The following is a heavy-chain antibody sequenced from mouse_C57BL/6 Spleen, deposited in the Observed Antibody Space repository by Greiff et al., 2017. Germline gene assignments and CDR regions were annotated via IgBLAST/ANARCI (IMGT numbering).Heavy chain of an antibody. Sequence: QVQLQQPGAELVKPGASVKMSCKASGYTFTSYWMHWVKQRPGRGLEWIGRIDPNSGGTKYNEKFKSKATLTVDTPSSTAYMQLNSLTSEDSAVYYCARSRTTVVADYAMDYWGEGNSGTDSS. CDR1: GYTFTSYW. CDR3: ARSRTTVVADYAMDY. D-gene: IGHD1-1*01. V-gene: IGHV1-72*01. J-gene: IGHJ4*01. CDR2: IDPNSGGT.